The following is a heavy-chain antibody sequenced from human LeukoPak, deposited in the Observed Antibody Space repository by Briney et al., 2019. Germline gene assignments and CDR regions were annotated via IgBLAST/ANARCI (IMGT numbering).Heavy chain of an antibody. CDR2: ISYIGST. V-gene: IGHV4-59*11. CDR1: ADSFSSHH. D-gene: IGHD4-17*01. CDR3: ARDLVTVTKGFDI. J-gene: IGHJ3*02. Sequence: SETLSLTCAVSADSFSSHHWTWIRQPPGKGLEWIGYISYIGSTNYNPSLKSRVTISIDTSKNQFSLKLTSVTAADTAVYYCARDLVTVTKGFDIWGQGTMVSVSS.